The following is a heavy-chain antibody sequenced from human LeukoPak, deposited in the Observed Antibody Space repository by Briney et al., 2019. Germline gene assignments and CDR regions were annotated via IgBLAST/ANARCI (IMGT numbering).Heavy chain of an antibody. Sequence: SETLSLTCTVSGGSISSSSYYWGWIRQPPGKGLEWIGSIYYSGSTYYSPSLKSRVTISVDTSKNQFSLKLSSVTAADTAVYYCARGLSSSWYDLHFHDYWGQGTLVTVSS. J-gene: IGHJ4*02. D-gene: IGHD6-13*01. CDR2: IYYSGST. V-gene: IGHV4-39*01. CDR1: GGSISSSSYY. CDR3: ARGLSSSWYDLHFHDY.